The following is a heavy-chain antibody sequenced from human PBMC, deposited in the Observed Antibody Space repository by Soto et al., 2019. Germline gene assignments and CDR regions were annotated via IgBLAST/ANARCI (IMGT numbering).Heavy chain of an antibody. J-gene: IGHJ6*03. CDR1: GGSISSSSYY. CDR3: ATKRIQLWPDYYYYMDV. D-gene: IGHD5-18*01. V-gene: IGHV4-39*01. Sequence: PSETLSLTCTVSGGSISSSSYYWGWIRQPPGKGLEWIGSIYYSGSTYYNPSLKSRVTIPVDTSKNQFSLKLSSVTAADTAVYYCATKRIQLWPDYYYYMDVWGKGTTVTVSS. CDR2: IYYSGST.